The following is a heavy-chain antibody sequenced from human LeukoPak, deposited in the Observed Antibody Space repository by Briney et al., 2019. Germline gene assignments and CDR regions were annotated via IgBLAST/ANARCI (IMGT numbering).Heavy chain of an antibody. CDR2: IKQDGSEK. CDR3: ARIFGPRWGMYYYYYYMDV. V-gene: IGHV3-7*01. J-gene: IGHJ6*03. CDR1: GFTFSSYW. Sequence: PGGSLRLSCAASGFTFSSYWMSWVRQAPGKGLEWVANIKQDGSEKYYVDSVKGRFTISRDNAKNSLYLQMNSLRAEDTAVHYCARIFGPRWGMYYYYYYMDVWGKGTTVTVSS. D-gene: IGHD2-8*02.